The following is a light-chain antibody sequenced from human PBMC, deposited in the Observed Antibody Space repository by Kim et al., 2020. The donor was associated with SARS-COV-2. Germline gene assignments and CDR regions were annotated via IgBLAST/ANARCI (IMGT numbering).Light chain of an antibody. V-gene: IGLV1-47*01. CDR2: MGS. CDR1: ASNIGNSL. CDR3: AAWDDSLSAVV. J-gene: IGLJ3*02. Sequence: CAGSASNIGNSLYSCCVKLQGRAPNLLIYMGSRRPSGVPERFSGSKSGTSASLPISGLRSEDGADYYCAAWDDSLSAVVFGGGTQLTVL.